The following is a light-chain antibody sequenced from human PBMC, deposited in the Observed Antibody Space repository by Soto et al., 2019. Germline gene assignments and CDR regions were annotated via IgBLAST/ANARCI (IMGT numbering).Light chain of an antibody. CDR1: QSVDNY. V-gene: IGKV3-11*01. J-gene: IGKJ5*01. CDR3: QQRNDWQVT. CDR2: DVS. Sequence: PGERATLSCRASQSVDNYLAWYQQKPGQAPRLLIYDVSNRATGIPARFSGSGSGTDFTLTISSLEPGDFAIYYCQQRNDWQVTSGQGTRLEIK.